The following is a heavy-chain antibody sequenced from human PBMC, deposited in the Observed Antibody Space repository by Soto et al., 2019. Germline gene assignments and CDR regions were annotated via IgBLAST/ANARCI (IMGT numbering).Heavy chain of an antibody. CDR2: ISHSGST. J-gene: IGHJ4*02. CDR3: ARHKVAYGRIDY. D-gene: IGHD2-15*01. CDR1: GGSISSYY. Sequence: PSETLSLTCTVSGGSISSYYWSWIRQPPGKGLEWIGYISHSGSTNYNPSLKSRVTISVDTSKNQVSLKLSSVTAADTAVYYCARHKVAYGRIDYWGKGTLVTVSS. V-gene: IGHV4-59*08.